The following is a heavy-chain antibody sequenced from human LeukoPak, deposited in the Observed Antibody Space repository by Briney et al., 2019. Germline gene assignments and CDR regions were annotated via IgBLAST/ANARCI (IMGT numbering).Heavy chain of an antibody. Sequence: ASVKVSCKASGYTFTGYDINWVRQAPGQGLEWMGWINPNSGGTNYAQKFQGRVTMTRDTSMSTAYMELSGLRSDDTAVYYCSRDSGYCSGGSCWYFDFWGQGTLVTVSA. D-gene: IGHD2-15*01. CDR3: SRDSGYCSGGSCWYFDF. CDR2: INPNSGGT. V-gene: IGHV1-2*02. J-gene: IGHJ4*02. CDR1: GYTFTGYD.